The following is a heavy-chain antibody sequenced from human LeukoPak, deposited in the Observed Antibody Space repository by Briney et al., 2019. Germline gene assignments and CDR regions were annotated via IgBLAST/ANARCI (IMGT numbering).Heavy chain of an antibody. V-gene: IGHV3-53*01. CDR3: ARVPVASWIQLDS. Sequence: PGGSLRLSCAASGFTVSSNYMSWVRQAPGKGLEWVSIIYSGGSTYFADSVKGRFTISRDSSKNTLYLQMNSLRAEDTALYYCARVPVASWIQLDSWGQGTLVTVSS. D-gene: IGHD6-13*01. CDR1: GFTVSSNY. CDR2: IYSGGST. J-gene: IGHJ4*02.